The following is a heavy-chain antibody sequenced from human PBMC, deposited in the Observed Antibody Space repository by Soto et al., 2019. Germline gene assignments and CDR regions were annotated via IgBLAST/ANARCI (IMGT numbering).Heavy chain of an antibody. Sequence: EVQLVESGGGLVQPGGSLRLSCAVSGFSVSGNYMNWVRQAPGKGLEWVSVIYSGGSTYYADAVNGRFTNSRENSKNTSYLQMDTLRAEDTAIYYSASRYNNALSPATCALWGQGTRVTVPS. CDR1: GFSVSGNY. V-gene: IGHV3-66*01. CDR3: ASRYNNALSPATCAL. CDR2: IYSGGST. J-gene: IGHJ4*02. D-gene: IGHD1-20*01.